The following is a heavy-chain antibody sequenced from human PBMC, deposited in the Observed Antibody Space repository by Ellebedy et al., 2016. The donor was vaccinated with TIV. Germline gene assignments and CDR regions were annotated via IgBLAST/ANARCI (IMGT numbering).Heavy chain of an antibody. J-gene: IGHJ4*02. Sequence: GESLKISXAASGFTFSSDSMNWVRQAPGKGLEWVAYISSRKSIIHYADSVKGRFTISRDNAKNSLYLQMNSLRDEDTAVYYCARDEGGPRDFDSWGQGTLVTVSS. CDR2: ISSRKSII. V-gene: IGHV3-48*02. D-gene: IGHD1-26*01. CDR3: ARDEGGPRDFDS. CDR1: GFTFSSDS.